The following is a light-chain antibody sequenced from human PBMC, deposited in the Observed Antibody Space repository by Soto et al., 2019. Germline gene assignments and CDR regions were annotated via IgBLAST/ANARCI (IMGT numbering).Light chain of an antibody. CDR3: QSYDSSLSGFYV. CDR2: GNT. Sequence: QSVLTQPPSVSGAPGQRVTISCTGSSSNIGAGYDVHWYQQLPGTAPKLLIYGNTKRPSGVPDRFSGSKSGTSASLAITGLQAEDEADYYCQSYDSSLSGFYVFGTGTKVTV. V-gene: IGLV1-40*01. CDR1: SSNIGAGYD. J-gene: IGLJ1*01.